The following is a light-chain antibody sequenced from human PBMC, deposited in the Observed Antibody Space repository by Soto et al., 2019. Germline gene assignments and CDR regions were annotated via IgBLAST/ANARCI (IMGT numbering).Light chain of an antibody. CDR1: QSISNW. J-gene: IGKJ2*01. Sequence: DIQMTQSPSTLSASVGDTVTITCRASQSISNWLAWYQQKPGQAPKLLIHKASTLESGVPSRFSGSGSGTEFPLTISSLQPDDFATFYCQQYDRFPYTFGQGTKREIK. CDR2: KAS. CDR3: QQYDRFPYT. V-gene: IGKV1-5*03.